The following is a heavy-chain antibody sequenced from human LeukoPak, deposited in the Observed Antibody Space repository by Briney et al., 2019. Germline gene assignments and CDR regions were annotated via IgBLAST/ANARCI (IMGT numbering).Heavy chain of an antibody. D-gene: IGHD4-11*01. J-gene: IGHJ4*02. Sequence: PGGSLRLSCAASGFTFSAYAMSWVRQAPGKGLEWVSGISAWGDNTYSADSVRGRFTISRDNSKNTLYLQMNSLRVEDTAEYYCAKDGGTVTSYYFDSWGQGTLVTVSS. CDR2: ISAWGDNT. CDR1: GFTFSAYA. V-gene: IGHV3-23*01. CDR3: AKDGGTVTSYYFDS.